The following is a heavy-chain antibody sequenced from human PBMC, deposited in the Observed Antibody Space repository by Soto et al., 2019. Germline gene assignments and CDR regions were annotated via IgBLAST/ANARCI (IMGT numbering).Heavy chain of an antibody. J-gene: IGHJ4*02. CDR3: ARDRARRTYCYDSKVDY. Sequence: GGSLRLSCAASGFTFSSYSMNWVRQAPGKGLEWVSYISSSSSTIYYADSEKGRFTIARDNAKNSLYLQMNSLRDEDTAVYYCARDRARRTYCYDSKVDYWGQGTLVTVSS. CDR2: ISSSSSTI. D-gene: IGHD3-22*01. V-gene: IGHV3-48*02. CDR1: GFTFSSYS.